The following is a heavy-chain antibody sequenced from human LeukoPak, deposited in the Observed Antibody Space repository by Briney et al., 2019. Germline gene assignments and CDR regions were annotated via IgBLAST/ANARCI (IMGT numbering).Heavy chain of an antibody. V-gene: IGHV3-9*01. D-gene: IGHD3-3*01. Sequence: GGSLRLSCAAAGFTFDDYAMHWVRQAPGKGLEWVSGISWNSGRKGYADSVKGRFTISRDNAKNSLYLQMSSLRVEDTAVYYCASWAGNTQSDSWSGPFEYWGQGTLVTVSS. CDR3: ASWAGNTQSDSWSGPFEY. J-gene: IGHJ4*02. CDR2: ISWNSGRK. CDR1: GFTFDDYA.